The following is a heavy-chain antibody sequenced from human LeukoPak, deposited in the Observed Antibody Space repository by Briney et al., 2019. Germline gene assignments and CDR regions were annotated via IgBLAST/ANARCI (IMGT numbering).Heavy chain of an antibody. CDR3: ADPGVGY. CDR2: IQQNGSGI. V-gene: IGHV3-7*01. CDR1: GFTFSRHW. J-gene: IGHJ4*02. Sequence: PGGSLRLSCAASGFTFSRHWMSWVRQAPGKGLEWVANIQQNGSGITYVDSVEGRFSISRDDAQNSLYLGMNSLRVEDTAVYYCADPGVGYWGQGTLVSVSA. D-gene: IGHD4-17*01.